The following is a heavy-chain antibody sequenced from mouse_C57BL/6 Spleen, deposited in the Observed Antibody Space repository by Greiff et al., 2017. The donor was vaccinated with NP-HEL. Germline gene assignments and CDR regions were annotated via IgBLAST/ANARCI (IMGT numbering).Heavy chain of an antibody. CDR1: GYTFTSYW. Sequence: VQLQQPGAELVKPGASVKLSCKASGYTFTSYWMQWVKQRPGQGLEWIGEIDPSDSYTNYNQKFKGKATLTVDTASSTAYMQLSSLTSEDSAVYYCARLDYGSSYEVDYWGQGTSVTVAS. V-gene: IGHV1-50*01. CDR3: ARLDYGSSYEVDY. CDR2: IDPSDSYT. D-gene: IGHD1-1*01. J-gene: IGHJ4*01.